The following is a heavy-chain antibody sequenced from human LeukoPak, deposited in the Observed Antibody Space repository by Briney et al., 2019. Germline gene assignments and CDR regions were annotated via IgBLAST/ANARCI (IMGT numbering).Heavy chain of an antibody. J-gene: IGHJ6*02. CDR1: GGSISSYY. CDR2: IYTSGST. CDR3: ARDRLGYCSSTSCLYYYYGMDV. Sequence: SETLSLTCTVSGGSISSYYWSWIRQPAGKGLEWIGRIYTSGSTNYNPSLKGRVTMSVDTSKNQFSLKLSSVTAADTAVYYCARDRLGYCSSTSCLYYYYGMDVWGQGTTVTVSS. V-gene: IGHV4-4*07. D-gene: IGHD2-2*01.